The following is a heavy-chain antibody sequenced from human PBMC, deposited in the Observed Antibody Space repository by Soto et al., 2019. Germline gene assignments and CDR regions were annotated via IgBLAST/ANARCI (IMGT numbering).Heavy chain of an antibody. D-gene: IGHD3-16*01. CDR2: INAGYGNT. V-gene: IGHV1-3*01. CDR1: GYTFTSYA. Sequence: ASVKVSCKASGYTFTSYAMHWVRQAPGQRLEWMGWINAGYGNTKYSQKFQGRVTITRDTSASTAYMELSSLRSEDTAVYYCARDGAAGDGAFDIWGQGTMVTVSS. J-gene: IGHJ3*02. CDR3: ARDGAAGDGAFDI.